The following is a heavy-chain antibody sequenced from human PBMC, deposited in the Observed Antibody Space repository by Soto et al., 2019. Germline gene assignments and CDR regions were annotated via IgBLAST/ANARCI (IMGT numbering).Heavy chain of an antibody. CDR3: ARPYSGSYSFDF. V-gene: IGHV3-21*01. J-gene: IGHJ4*02. CDR2: ISSSTTDM. Sequence: GGSRRLSCAASGFPFSAYNMNWVRQAPGKGLEWVSSISSSTTDMYYAESVKGRFTISRDNAKNSLYLHLKSLRAEDTAVYYCARPYSGSYSFDFWGQGTMVTVSS. D-gene: IGHD1-26*01. CDR1: GFPFSAYN.